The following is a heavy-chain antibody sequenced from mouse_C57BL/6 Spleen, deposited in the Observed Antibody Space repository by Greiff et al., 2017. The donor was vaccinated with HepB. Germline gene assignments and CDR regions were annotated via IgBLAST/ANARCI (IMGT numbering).Heavy chain of an antibody. V-gene: IGHV1-72*01. CDR2: IDPNSGGT. J-gene: IGHJ4*01. D-gene: IGHD1-1*01. CDR1: GYTFTSYW. Sequence: QVQLQQSGAELVKPGASVKLSCKASGYTFTSYWMHWVKQRPGRGLEWIGRIDPNSGGTKYNEKFKSKATLTVDKPSSTAYMQLSSLTSEDSAVYYCARCPITTVVANNYAMDYWGQGTSVTVSS. CDR3: ARCPITTVVANNYAMDY.